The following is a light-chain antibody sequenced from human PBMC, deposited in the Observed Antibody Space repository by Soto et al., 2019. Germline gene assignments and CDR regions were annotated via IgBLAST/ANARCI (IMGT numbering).Light chain of an antibody. J-gene: IGLJ1*01. CDR2: SNY. V-gene: IGLV1-44*01. CDR1: SSNVGSLS. CDR3: AAWDGSLNGLYV. Sequence: QSVLTQAPSASGTPGQRVTNSCSGSSSNVGSLSVDWYQHLPGTAPKLLIHSNYQRPSGVPDRFSGSKSGTSASLAINGLQSEDEAAYYCAAWDGSLNGLYVFGTGTKVTVL.